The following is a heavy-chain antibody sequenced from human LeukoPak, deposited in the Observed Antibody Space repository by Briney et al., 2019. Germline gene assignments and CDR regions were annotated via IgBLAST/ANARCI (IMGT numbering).Heavy chain of an antibody. CDR1: GGSFSGYY. V-gene: IGHV4-34*01. Sequence: SETLSLTCAVYGGSFSGYYWSWIRQPPGKGLEWIGEINHSGSTNYNPSLKSRVTISVDTSKNQFSLKLSSVTAADTAVYYCARATFRNYYYGSGSYGWSAFDIWGQGTMVTVSS. CDR3: ARATFRNYYYGSGSYGWSAFDI. CDR2: INHSGST. J-gene: IGHJ3*02. D-gene: IGHD3-10*01.